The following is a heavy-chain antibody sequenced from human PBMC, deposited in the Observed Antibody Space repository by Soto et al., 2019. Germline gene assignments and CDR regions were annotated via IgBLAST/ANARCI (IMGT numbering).Heavy chain of an antibody. Sequence: QVQLVQSGAEVKKPGASVKVSCKASGYNFTNYGINWLRQAPGQGLEWMGWISAYNGNTEYAQNLQGRVTMTTDTSTTTAYMELRSLGSDDTAVFYCTRAAREFSGSCSFHWGQGTLVTVSS. CDR1: GYNFTNYG. V-gene: IGHV1-18*01. CDR2: ISAYNGNT. CDR3: TRAAREFSGSCSFH. J-gene: IGHJ1*01. D-gene: IGHD1-26*01.